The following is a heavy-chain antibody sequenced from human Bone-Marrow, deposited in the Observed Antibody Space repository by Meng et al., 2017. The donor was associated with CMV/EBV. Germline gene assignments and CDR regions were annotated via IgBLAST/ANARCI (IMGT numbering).Heavy chain of an antibody. CDR2: IIPIFGIG. Sequence: SVKVSCKASGYTFTGYYMHWVRQAPGQGLEWMGGIIPIFGIGKYAQKFQGRVTITTDESTTTAYMELSSLRSEDTAVYYCARAGITMVRGVYYYYGMDVWGQGTTVTVSS. CDR3: ARAGITMVRGVYYYYGMDV. D-gene: IGHD3-10*01. CDR1: GYTFTGYY. J-gene: IGHJ6*02. V-gene: IGHV1-69*05.